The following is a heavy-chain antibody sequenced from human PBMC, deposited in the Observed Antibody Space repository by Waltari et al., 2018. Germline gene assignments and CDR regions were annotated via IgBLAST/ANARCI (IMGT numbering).Heavy chain of an antibody. CDR2: ISGSGGST. CDR3: AKIATMIVVADAFDI. J-gene: IGHJ3*02. D-gene: IGHD3-22*01. V-gene: IGHV3-23*01. Sequence: EVQLLESGGGLVQAGGSLRLSCAASGFTFCSYGMGWVRQAPGEGLEWVSAISGSGGSTYYADSVKGRFTISRDNSKNTLYLQMNSLRAEDTAVYYCAKIATMIVVADAFDIWGQGTMVTVSS. CDR1: GFTFCSYG.